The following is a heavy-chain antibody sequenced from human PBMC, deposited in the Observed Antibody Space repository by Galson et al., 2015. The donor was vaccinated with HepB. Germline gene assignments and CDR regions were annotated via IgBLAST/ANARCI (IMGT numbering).Heavy chain of an antibody. CDR3: ARGPFYGSGSYYKYFYYYYMDV. J-gene: IGHJ6*03. V-gene: IGHV4-4*02. D-gene: IGHD3-10*01. CDR1: GGSISSSNW. Sequence: LSLTCTVSGGSISSSNWWSWVRQPPGKGLEWLGEIYHRGNTNYNSSLKSRVTLSVDKSKNHFSLRLSSVTAADTAVYYCARGPFYGSGSYYKYFYYYYMDVWGKGTTVTVSS. CDR2: IYHRGNT.